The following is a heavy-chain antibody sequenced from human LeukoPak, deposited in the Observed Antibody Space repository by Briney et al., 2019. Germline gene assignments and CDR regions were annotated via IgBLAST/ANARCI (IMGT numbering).Heavy chain of an antibody. CDR2: IRYDGSNK. CDR1: GFTFSSYG. Sequence: GGSLRLSCAASGFTFSSYGMHWVRQAPGKGLEWVAFIRYDGSNKYYADSVKGRFTISRDNSKNTLYLQMNSLRAEDTAVYYCAKDRVATERYYMDVWGKGTTVTISS. J-gene: IGHJ6*03. CDR3: AKDRVATERYYMDV. D-gene: IGHD6-13*01. V-gene: IGHV3-30*02.